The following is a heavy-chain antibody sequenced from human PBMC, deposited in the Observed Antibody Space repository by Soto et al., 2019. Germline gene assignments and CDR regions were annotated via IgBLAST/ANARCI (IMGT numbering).Heavy chain of an antibody. CDR1: GFTFSSYG. D-gene: IGHD2-15*01. CDR3: AKDSDIVVVVAAYFDY. CDR2: ISYDGSNK. J-gene: IGHJ4*02. V-gene: IGHV3-30*18. Sequence: PGGSLRLSCAASGFTFSSYGMHWVRQAPGKGLEWVAVISYDGSNKYYADSVKGRFTISRDNSKNTLYLQMNSLRAEDTAVYYCAKDSDIVVVVAAYFDYWGQGTLVTVSS.